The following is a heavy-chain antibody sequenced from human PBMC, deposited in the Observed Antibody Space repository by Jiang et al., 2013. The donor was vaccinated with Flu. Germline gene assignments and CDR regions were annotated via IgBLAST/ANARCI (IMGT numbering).Heavy chain of an antibody. CDR3: AREEDQLRGSGYSSGWHDY. CDR1: GFTFSSYG. D-gene: IGHD6-19*01. V-gene: IGHV3-33*01. J-gene: IGHJ4*02. Sequence: QLVESGGGVVQPGRSLRLSCAASGFTFSSYGMHWVRQAPGKGLEWVAVIWYDGSNKYYADSVKGRFTISRDNSKNTLYLQMNSLRAEDTAVYYCAREEDQLRGSGYSSGWHDYWGQGTLVTVSS. CDR2: IWYDGSNK.